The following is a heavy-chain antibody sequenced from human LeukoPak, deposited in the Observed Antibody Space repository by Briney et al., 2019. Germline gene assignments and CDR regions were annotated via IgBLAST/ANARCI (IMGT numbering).Heavy chain of an antibody. CDR1: GYTFTGYY. Sequence: ASLKLSCKASGYTFTGYYMHWVRQAPGQGLEWMGWINPNSGGTNYAHNFQGRVTITRDTSISTAYMELSRLRSDDTAVYYCARDLGYCSGGSCPDYYMDVWGKGTTVTVSS. CDR3: ARDLGYCSGGSCPDYYMDV. V-gene: IGHV1-2*02. D-gene: IGHD2-15*01. CDR2: INPNSGGT. J-gene: IGHJ6*03.